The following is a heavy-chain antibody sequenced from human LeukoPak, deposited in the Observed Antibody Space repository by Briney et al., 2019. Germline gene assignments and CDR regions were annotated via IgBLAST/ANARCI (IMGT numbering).Heavy chain of an antibody. CDR1: GYTFTGYY. J-gene: IGHJ4*02. V-gene: IGHV1-2*02. D-gene: IGHD1-26*01. Sequence: ASVKVSCKASGYTFTGYYMHWVRQAPGQGLEWMGWINPNSGGTNYAQKFQGRVTTTRDTSISTAYMELSRLRSDDTAVYYCARIRGATYYFDYWGQGTLVTVSS. CDR3: ARIRGATYYFDY. CDR2: INPNSGGT.